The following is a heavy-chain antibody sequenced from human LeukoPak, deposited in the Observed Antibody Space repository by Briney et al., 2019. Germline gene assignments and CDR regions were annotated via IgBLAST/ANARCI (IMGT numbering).Heavy chain of an antibody. CDR2: ISSSSSYI. CDR1: GFTFSSYS. CDR3: ARDQYGDYALDY. D-gene: IGHD4-17*01. J-gene: IGHJ4*02. V-gene: IGHV3-21*01. Sequence: PGGSLRLSCAASGFTFSSYSMNWVRQAPGKGLEWVSSISSSSSYIYYADSVKGRFTISRDTAKNSLYLQMNSLRAEDTAVYYCARDQYGDYALDYWGQGTLVTVSS.